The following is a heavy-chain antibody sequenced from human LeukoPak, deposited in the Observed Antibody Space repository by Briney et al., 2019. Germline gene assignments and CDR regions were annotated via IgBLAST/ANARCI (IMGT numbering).Heavy chain of an antibody. D-gene: IGHD3-10*01. CDR3: AKDVDSGSFDY. V-gene: IGHV3-30*18. Sequence: ERSLRLSCAVSGFTFSSYGMHWVRQAPGKGLEWVAVISYDGSNKYYADSVKGRFTISRDNSKNTLYLQMNSLRAEDTAVYYCAKDVDSGSFDYWGQGTLVTVSS. CDR2: ISYDGSNK. CDR1: GFTFSSYG. J-gene: IGHJ4*02.